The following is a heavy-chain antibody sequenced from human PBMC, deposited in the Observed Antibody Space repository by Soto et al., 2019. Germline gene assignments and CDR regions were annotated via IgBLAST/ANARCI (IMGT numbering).Heavy chain of an antibody. CDR2: ISGSGGST. Sequence: PGGSLRLSCAASGFTFSSYAMSWVRQAPGKGLEWVSAISGSGGSTYYADSVKGRFTISRDNSKNTLYLQMNSLRAEDTAVYYCAKHPYKSCSGGSCYSNYWGQGTLVTVSS. D-gene: IGHD2-15*01. V-gene: IGHV3-23*01. CDR1: GFTFSSYA. J-gene: IGHJ4*02. CDR3: AKHPYKSCSGGSCYSNY.